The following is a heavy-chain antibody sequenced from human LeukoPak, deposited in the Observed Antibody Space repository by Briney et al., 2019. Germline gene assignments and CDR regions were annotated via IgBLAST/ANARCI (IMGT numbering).Heavy chain of an antibody. Sequence: SETLSLTCTVSGGSISSGSYYWSWIRQPAGKGLEWIGRIYTSGSTNYNPSLKSRVTMSVDTSKNQFSLKLSSVTAADTAVYYCARDIVVVPAAIGWFDPWGQGTLVTVSS. CDR3: ARDIVVVPAAIGWFDP. CDR1: GGSISSGSYY. V-gene: IGHV4-61*02. D-gene: IGHD2-2*02. CDR2: IYTSGST. J-gene: IGHJ5*02.